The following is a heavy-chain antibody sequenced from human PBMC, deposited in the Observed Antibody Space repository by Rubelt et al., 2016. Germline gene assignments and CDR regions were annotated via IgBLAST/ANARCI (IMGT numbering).Heavy chain of an antibody. CDR1: GFTLGGHA. CDR2: IFYSGST. V-gene: IGHV4-59*08. D-gene: IGHD2-21*01. Sequence: PGGSLSLSCEASGFTLGGHAMNWVRQAPGKGLEWIGYIFYSGSTNYNPSLKSRVTISVDTSKNQFSLKLSSVTAADTAVYYCARAYCGGDCYQLYLYFDYWGLGTLVTVSS. J-gene: IGHJ4*02. CDR3: ARAYCGGDCYQLYLYFDY.